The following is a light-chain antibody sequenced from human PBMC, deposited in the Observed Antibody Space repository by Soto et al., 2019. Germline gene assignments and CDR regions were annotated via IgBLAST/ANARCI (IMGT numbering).Light chain of an antibody. J-gene: IGLJ3*02. Sequence: QSALTQPASVSGSPGQSITISCTGTSSDVGDGDFVSWYQQRPGKAPKLMFYKVSNRPSGVSNRFSGSKSGNTASLTISGVQDEDEADYYCCSYTRSYTWVFGGGTKLTVL. CDR2: KVS. V-gene: IGLV2-14*01. CDR3: CSYTRSYTWV. CDR1: SSDVGDGDF.